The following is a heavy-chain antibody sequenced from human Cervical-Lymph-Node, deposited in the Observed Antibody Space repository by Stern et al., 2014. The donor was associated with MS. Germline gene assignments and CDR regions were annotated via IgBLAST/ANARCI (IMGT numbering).Heavy chain of an antibody. CDR1: GYTFTSYG. Sequence: QVQLVQSGAEVKKPGASVKVSCKASGYTFTSYGISWVRQAPGQGLEWMGCISAYKCNQNYAQKLQGRVTMTTDTATSTADMELRSLRADDTAVYYCARGLLGSENAFDIWGQGTMVTVSS. CDR2: ISAYKCNQ. V-gene: IGHV1-18*01. J-gene: IGHJ3*02. CDR3: ARGLLGSENAFDI. D-gene: IGHD2-15*01.